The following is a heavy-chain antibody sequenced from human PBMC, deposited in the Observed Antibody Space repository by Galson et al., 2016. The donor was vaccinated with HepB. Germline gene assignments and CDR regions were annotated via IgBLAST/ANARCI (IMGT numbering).Heavy chain of an antibody. CDR2: IYYRGST. Sequence: SETLSLTCTVSGDSISSNTFYWGWIRQPSGKGLEWIGSIYYRGSTYYNPSLKSRVTIFVDTSKNQFSLKLTFVTAADTGVYYCARHQLANGRPLDWGQGTPVTVSS. CDR1: GDSISSNTFY. V-gene: IGHV4-39*01. CDR3: ARHQLANGRPLD. J-gene: IGHJ4*02. D-gene: IGHD1-1*01.